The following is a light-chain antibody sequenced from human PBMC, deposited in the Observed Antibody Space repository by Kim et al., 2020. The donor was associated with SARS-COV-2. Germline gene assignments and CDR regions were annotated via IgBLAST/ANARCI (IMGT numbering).Light chain of an antibody. CDR1: SSNIGSNY. CDR2: MNN. V-gene: IGLV1-47*01. CDR3: AAWDDSLSGWV. Sequence: QSVLTQPPSASGTPGQRVTISCSGSSSNIGSNYVYWYQQLPGTAPKLLIYMNNQRPSGVPDLFSGSKSGTSASLAISGLRSEDEADYYCAAWDDSLSGWVFGGGTQLTVL. J-gene: IGLJ3*02.